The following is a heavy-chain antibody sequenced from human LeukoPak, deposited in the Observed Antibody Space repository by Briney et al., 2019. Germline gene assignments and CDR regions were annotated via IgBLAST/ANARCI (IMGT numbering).Heavy chain of an antibody. Sequence: GSLRLSCTGSGFTFSDSTMTWFRQAPGRGPEWVGFVRRKAYGGAALYAASVKGRFIMTRDDSTSTAYLQMNDLKIEDTGVYYCTRGQGLYFWGRGTLVTVSS. CDR2: VRRKAYGGAA. CDR3: TRGQGLYF. D-gene: IGHD2-8*01. CDR1: GFTFSDST. J-gene: IGHJ1*01. V-gene: IGHV3-49*03.